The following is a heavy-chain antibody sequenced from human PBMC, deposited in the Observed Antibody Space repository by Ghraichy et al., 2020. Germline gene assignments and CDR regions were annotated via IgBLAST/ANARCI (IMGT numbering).Heavy chain of an antibody. CDR1: GFTFSSCA. J-gene: IGHJ3*02. V-gene: IGHV3-23*01. CDR3: AKAGIVVNPTAWEAFNI. D-gene: IGHD2-2*01. Sequence: GESLNISCAASGFTFSSCAMTWVRQAPGKGLEWVSLISGSGGGTYYADSVKGRFTISRDNSKNTVYLEMSSLRAEDTAVYYCAKAGIVVNPTAWEAFNIWGQGTMVTVSS. CDR2: ISGSGGGT.